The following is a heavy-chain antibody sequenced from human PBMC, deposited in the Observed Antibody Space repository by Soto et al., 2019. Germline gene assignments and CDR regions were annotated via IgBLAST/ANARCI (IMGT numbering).Heavy chain of an antibody. CDR1: GFTFTNYI. J-gene: IGHJ4*02. V-gene: IGHV3-21*01. CDR2: LSSGSRYV. D-gene: IGHD3-16*02. CDR3: VRGGSSRSY. Sequence: GGSLRLSCTASGFTFTNYIMTWVRQAPGKGLEWVSSLSSGSRYVYYADSVKGRFTISRDDAKNSVYLQMNSLRAEDAAVYYCVRGGSSRSYWGQGSRVTV.